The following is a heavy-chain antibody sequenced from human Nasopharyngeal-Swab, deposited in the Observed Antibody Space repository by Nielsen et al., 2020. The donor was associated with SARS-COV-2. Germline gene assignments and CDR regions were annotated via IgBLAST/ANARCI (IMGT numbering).Heavy chain of an antibody. J-gene: IGHJ6*02. Sequence: GGSLRLSCAASGFTFDDYAMHWVRQAPGKGLEWVSGISWNSGSIGYADSVKGRFTISRDNAKNSLYLQMNSLRAEDTASYYCAKDNGAGTFYYYYGMDVWGQGTTVTVSS. D-gene: IGHD6-19*01. CDR1: GFTFDDYA. CDR2: ISWNSGSI. V-gene: IGHV3-9*01. CDR3: AKDNGAGTFYYYYGMDV.